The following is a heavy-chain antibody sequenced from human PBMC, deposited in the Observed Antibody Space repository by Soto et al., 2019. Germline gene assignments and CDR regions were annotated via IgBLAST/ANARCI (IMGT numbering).Heavy chain of an antibody. V-gene: IGHV3-23*01. Sequence: GGSLRLSCAASGFTFSSYAMSWVRQAPGKGLEWVSGISGSGGSTYYADSVKGRFTISRDNSKNTLYLQMSSLRAEDTAVYYCAKDLYYVFGSGYKSGGKETLATVPS. CDR1: GFTFSSYA. CDR2: ISGSGGST. D-gene: IGHD3-3*01. CDR3: AKDLYYVFGSGYKS. J-gene: IGHJ4*02.